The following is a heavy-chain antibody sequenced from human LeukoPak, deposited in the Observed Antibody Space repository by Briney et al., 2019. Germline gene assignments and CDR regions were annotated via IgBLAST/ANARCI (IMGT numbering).Heavy chain of an antibody. V-gene: IGHV4-59*01. CDR1: GGSISSYY. CDR2: IYYSGST. J-gene: IGHJ4*02. D-gene: IGHD3-22*01. Sequence: SETLSLTCTVSGGSISSYYWSWIRQPPGKGLEWIGYIYYSGSTNCNPSLKSRVTISVDTSKNQFSLKLSSVTAADTAVYYCARYYRDDSGYYFDYWGQGTLVTVSS. CDR3: ARYYRDDSGYYFDY.